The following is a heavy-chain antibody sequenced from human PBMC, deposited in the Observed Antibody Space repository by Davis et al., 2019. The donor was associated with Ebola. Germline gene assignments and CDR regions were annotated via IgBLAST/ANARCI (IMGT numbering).Heavy chain of an antibody. D-gene: IGHD6-13*01. Sequence: PGGSLRLSCAASGFNFSSYNIHWVRQAPGKGLEWVANIKQDGSEKYYVDSVKGRFTISRDNAKNSLYLQMNSLRAEDTAVYYCARIAAAGFDYWGQGTLVSVSS. CDR1: GFNFSSYN. J-gene: IGHJ4*02. CDR3: ARIAAAGFDY. V-gene: IGHV3-7*01. CDR2: IKQDGSEK.